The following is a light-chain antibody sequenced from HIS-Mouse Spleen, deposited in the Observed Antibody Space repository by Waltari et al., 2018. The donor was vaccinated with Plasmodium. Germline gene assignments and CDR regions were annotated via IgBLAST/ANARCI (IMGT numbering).Light chain of an antibody. CDR3: YSAADNNRV. Sequence: SYELTQPSSVSVSPGQTARITCSGDVLAKKYARWFQQKPGQAPVLVIYKDIERPSGIPERVSGSSPGTTVTLTISGAQVEDEADYYCYSAADNNRVFGGGTKLTVL. V-gene: IGLV3-27*01. J-gene: IGLJ3*02. CDR2: KDI. CDR1: VLAKKY.